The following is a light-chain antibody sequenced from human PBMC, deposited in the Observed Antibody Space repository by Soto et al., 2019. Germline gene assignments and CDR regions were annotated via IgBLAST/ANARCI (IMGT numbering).Light chain of an antibody. Sequence: DIQLTQSPSFLSASVGDRVTITCRASQGISSYLAWYQQKPGKAPKLLIYAASTLQSGVPSRFSGSGSGTEFTLPISSLQPEDFATYYCQQLNSYPPFFGGGPKVEIK. V-gene: IGKV1-9*01. J-gene: IGKJ4*01. CDR1: QGISSY. CDR3: QQLNSYPPF. CDR2: AAS.